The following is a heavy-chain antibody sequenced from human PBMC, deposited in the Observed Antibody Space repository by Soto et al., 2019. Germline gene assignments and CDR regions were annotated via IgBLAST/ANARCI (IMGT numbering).Heavy chain of an antibody. CDR3: AKRQAYYYETPESGMDV. CDR1: GFTFSSYG. J-gene: IGHJ6*02. Sequence: PGGSLRLSCAASGFTFSSYGMHWVRQAPGKGLEWVAAISYDGSNKYYEDSVKGRFSISRDNSKNTLYLQMNSLRAEDMAVYYCAKRQAYYYETPESGMDVWGQGTTVTVSS. V-gene: IGHV3-30*18. D-gene: IGHD3-22*01. CDR2: ISYDGSNK.